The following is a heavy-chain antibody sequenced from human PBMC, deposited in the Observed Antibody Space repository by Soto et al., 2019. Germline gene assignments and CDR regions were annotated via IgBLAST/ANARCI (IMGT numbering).Heavy chain of an antibody. CDR3: ARGLILWFGELSRRGGYYYYMDV. CDR1: GGSFSGYQ. D-gene: IGHD3-10*01. CDR2: INDSGNI. J-gene: IGHJ6*03. Sequence: QVQLQQWGAGLLKPSETLSLTCAVYGGSFSGYQWSWIRQTPGKGLEWIGEINDSGNINYNPSLKSRVTILVDSAKKQLSLKLSSVTAADTAVYCCARGLILWFGELSRRGGYYYYMDVWGKGTTVTVSS. V-gene: IGHV4-34*01.